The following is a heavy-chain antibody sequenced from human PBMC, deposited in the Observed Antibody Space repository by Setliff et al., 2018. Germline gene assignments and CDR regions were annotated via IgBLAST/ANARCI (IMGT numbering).Heavy chain of an antibody. CDR1: GGSVDSYY. CDR3: ARGGTYRYFDY. Sequence: SETLSLTCTVSGGSVDSYYWSWIRQPPGKGLELIGYIYSGGTTDYNPSLKSRVTISVDTSNNHFSLKLISVTAADTAVYYCARGGTYRYFDYWGQGALVTVSS. CDR2: IYSGGTT. J-gene: IGHJ4*02. V-gene: IGHV4-59*02.